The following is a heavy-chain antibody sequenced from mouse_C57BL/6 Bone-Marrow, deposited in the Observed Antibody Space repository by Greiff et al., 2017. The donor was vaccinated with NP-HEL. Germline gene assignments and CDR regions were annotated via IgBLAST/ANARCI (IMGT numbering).Heavy chain of an antibody. CDR1: GYTFTSYW. J-gene: IGHJ2*01. Sequence: QVQLQQPGAELVKPGASVKLSCKASGYTFTSYWMQWVKQRPGQGLEWIGEIDPSDSYTNYNQKFKGKATLTVDTSSSTAYMQLSSLTSEDSAVYYCSRFYCGLDYWGQGTTLTVSS. V-gene: IGHV1-50*01. CDR2: IDPSDSYT. D-gene: IGHD2-1*01. CDR3: SRFYCGLDY.